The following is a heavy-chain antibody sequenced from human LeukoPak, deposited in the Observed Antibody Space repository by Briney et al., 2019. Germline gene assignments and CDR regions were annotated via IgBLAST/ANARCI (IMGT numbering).Heavy chain of an antibody. CDR2: IYPGDSDT. J-gene: IGHJ3*02. D-gene: IGHD2-2*01. Sequence: GESLKISCKGSGYSFTSYWIGWVRQMPGKGLEWMGIIYPGDSDTRYSPSFQGQVTISADKSISTAYLQWSSLKASDTAMYYCARAVPATANAFDIWGQGTMVTVSS. V-gene: IGHV5-51*01. CDR1: GYSFTSYW. CDR3: ARAVPATANAFDI.